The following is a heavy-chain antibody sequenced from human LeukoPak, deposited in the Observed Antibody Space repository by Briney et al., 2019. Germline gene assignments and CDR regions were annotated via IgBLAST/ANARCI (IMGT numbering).Heavy chain of an antibody. Sequence: GGSLRLSCAASGFTFSSYAMSWVRQAPGKGLEWVSAISGSGGSTYCADSVKGRFTISRDNSKNTLYLQMNSLRAEDTAVYYCAKDKEVATIGRYFDYWGQGTLVTVSS. CDR2: ISGSGGST. V-gene: IGHV3-23*01. CDR1: GFTFSSYA. D-gene: IGHD5-12*01. J-gene: IGHJ4*02. CDR3: AKDKEVATIGRYFDY.